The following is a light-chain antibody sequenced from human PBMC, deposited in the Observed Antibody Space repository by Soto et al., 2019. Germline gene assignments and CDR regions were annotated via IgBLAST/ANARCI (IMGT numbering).Light chain of an antibody. J-gene: IGKJ1*01. CDR3: QQYGSSQT. CDR1: QSVSSSY. V-gene: IGKV3-20*01. CDR2: GAS. Sequence: IVLTQSPGTLSLSSGERATLSCRASQSVSSSYLAWYQQKPGQAPRLLIYGASSRATGIPDRFSGSGSGTDFTLTISXLEPEDFAVYYCQQYGSSQTFGQGTKVDIK.